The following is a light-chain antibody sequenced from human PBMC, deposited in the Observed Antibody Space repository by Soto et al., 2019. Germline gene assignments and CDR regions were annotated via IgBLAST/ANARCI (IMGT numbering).Light chain of an antibody. V-gene: IGLV1-47*01. CDR1: SSNIGSNY. CDR3: SEWDSCLSGNAV. CDR2: RNN. J-gene: IGLJ7*01. Sequence: QSVLTQPPSASGTPGQRVTISCSGSSSNIGSNYVYWYQQLPGTDPTPLIYRNNQLPSGVPDLFSGSKSGTSASLAILALRSEDAADDYCSEWDSCLSGNAVFGGGTQLTVL.